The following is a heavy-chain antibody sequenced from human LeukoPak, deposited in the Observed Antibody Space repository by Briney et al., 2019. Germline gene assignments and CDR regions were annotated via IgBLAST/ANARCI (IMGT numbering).Heavy chain of an antibody. Sequence: ASVKISCKASGYTFTSYVINWVRQAPGQGLEWMGWISPYNGNTNYAQKLQGTVTMTTDTSTSTAYMELRSLRSDDTAVYYCARDRASGIVDYWGQGTLVTVSS. V-gene: IGHV1-18*01. CDR1: GYTFTSYV. J-gene: IGHJ4*02. CDR3: ARDRASGIVDY. D-gene: IGHD6-13*01. CDR2: ISPYNGNT.